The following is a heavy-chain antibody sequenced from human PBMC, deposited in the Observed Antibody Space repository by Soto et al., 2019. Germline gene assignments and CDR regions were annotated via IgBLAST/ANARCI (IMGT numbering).Heavy chain of an antibody. CDR2: ISVGGEST. Sequence: GGSLRLSCAASGFTFRNYAMNWVRQAPGKGLEWVSGISVGGESTYYADSVKGRFTISRDNSKNTLFLQMNNLRAEDTAVYYCVKRQGFDPWGQGTLVTVSS. CDR1: GFTFRNYA. V-gene: IGHV3-23*01. CDR3: VKRQGFDP. J-gene: IGHJ5*02.